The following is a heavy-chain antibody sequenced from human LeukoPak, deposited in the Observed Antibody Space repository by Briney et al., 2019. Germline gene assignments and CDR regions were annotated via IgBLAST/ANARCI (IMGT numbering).Heavy chain of an antibody. Sequence: GGSLRLSCAASGLIFSNYAMSWVRQAPGKGPEWVSAISGGGRSTLYADSVKGRFTISRDNSKNTLYLQMNSLRAEDTAVYYCAKARYSGYGFDAFDMWGQGTMVTVSS. CDR1: GLIFSNYA. V-gene: IGHV3-23*01. D-gene: IGHD5-12*01. J-gene: IGHJ3*02. CDR2: ISGGGRST. CDR3: AKARYSGYGFDAFDM.